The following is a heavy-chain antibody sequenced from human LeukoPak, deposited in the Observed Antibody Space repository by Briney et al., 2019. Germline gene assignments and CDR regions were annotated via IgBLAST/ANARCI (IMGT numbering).Heavy chain of an antibody. D-gene: IGHD1-1*01. CDR2: INPNSGGT. CDR3: VTKLYYYYYMDV. V-gene: IGHV1-2*02. J-gene: IGHJ6*03. Sequence: ASVKVSCKASGYTFTGYYMHWVRQAPGQGLEWMGWINPNSGGTNYAQKLQGRVTMTRDTSISTAYMELSRLRSDDTAVYYCVTKLYYYYYMDVWGKGTTVTVSS. CDR1: GYTFTGYY.